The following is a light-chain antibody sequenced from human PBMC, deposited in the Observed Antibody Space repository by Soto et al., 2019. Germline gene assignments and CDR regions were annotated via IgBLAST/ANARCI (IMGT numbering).Light chain of an antibody. V-gene: IGKV3D-20*02. Sequence: EIVLTQSPGTLSLSPGERATLSCMASQSVSSTYLAWYQQTPGQAPRLLIYAASSRATGIPARFSGSGSGTDFTLTISSLEPEDFAVYYCQQRSNWPPITFGQGTRLEIK. CDR1: QSVSSTY. J-gene: IGKJ5*01. CDR3: QQRSNWPPIT. CDR2: AAS.